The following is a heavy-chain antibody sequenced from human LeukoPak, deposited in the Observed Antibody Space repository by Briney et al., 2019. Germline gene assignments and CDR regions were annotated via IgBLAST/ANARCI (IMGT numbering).Heavy chain of an antibody. CDR1: GFTFSSYS. Sequence: GGSLRLSCAASGFTFSSYSVNWVRQAPGKGLEWVSSISSSSSYIYYADSVKGRFTISRDNAKNSLYLQMNSLRAEDTAVYYCARVGGSYYYYYYMDVWGKGTTVTVSS. J-gene: IGHJ6*03. D-gene: IGHD3-16*01. CDR2: ISSSSSYI. CDR3: ARVGGSYYYYYYMDV. V-gene: IGHV3-21*01.